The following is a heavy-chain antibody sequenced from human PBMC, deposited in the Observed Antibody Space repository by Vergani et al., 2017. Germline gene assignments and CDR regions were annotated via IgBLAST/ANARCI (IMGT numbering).Heavy chain of an antibody. Sequence: EVQLVESGGGLLKPGDHVRLSCAASGLNFNDAWMTWVRQAPGKGLEWLARVISRKDGGRADYSPHGKVTITISKEESKSTIYLDMNSLRIEDTATYYCSTYNVGASFSWGPGTRVTVSS. V-gene: IGHV3-15*01. CDR2: VISRKDGGRA. J-gene: IGHJ4*02. CDR3: STYNVGASFS. D-gene: IGHD5-24*01. CDR1: GLNFNDAW.